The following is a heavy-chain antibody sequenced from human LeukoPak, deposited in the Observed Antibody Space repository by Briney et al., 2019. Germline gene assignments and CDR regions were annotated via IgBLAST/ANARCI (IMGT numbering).Heavy chain of an antibody. CDR3: AGYGGNTDFDY. Sequence: ASVKVSCKASGYTFTSYAMHWVRQAPGQRLEWMGWINAGNGNTKYSQKFQGRVTITRDTSASTAYMELRSLRSDDTAVYYCAGYGGNTDFDYWGQGTLVTVSS. CDR1: GYTFTSYA. J-gene: IGHJ4*02. V-gene: IGHV1-3*01. D-gene: IGHD4-23*01. CDR2: INAGNGNT.